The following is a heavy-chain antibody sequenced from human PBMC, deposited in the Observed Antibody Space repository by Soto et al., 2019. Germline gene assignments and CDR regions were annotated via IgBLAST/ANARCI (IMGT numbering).Heavy chain of an antibody. CDR2: ISGSGGST. Sequence: PGGSLRRSWAASGFTFSSYGMSGGRQAPGKGLEWVSAISGSGGSTYYADSVKGRFTISRDNSKNTLYLQMNSLRAEDTAVYYCAKDPRPNTIFGVFRWFDPWGQGTLVTVSS. J-gene: IGHJ5*02. CDR3: AKDPRPNTIFGVFRWFDP. D-gene: IGHD3-3*01. CDR1: GFTFSSYG. V-gene: IGHV3-23*01.